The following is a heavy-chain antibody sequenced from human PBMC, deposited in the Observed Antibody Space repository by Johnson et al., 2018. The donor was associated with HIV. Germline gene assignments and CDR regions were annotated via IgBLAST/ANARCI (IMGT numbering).Heavy chain of an antibody. CDR3: AKERDWDDAFDI. D-gene: IGHD3-9*01. J-gene: IGHJ3*02. Sequence: VQLVESGGGVVQPGRSLRLSCAASGFSVSRHYMSWVRQAPGTGLEWVSIIYSGGNTYYADSVKGRFTISRDSSKSTLYLQMNSLRAEDTALYYCAKERDWDDAFDIWGQGTMVTVSS. CDR1: GFSVSRHY. V-gene: IGHV3-66*02. CDR2: IYSGGNT.